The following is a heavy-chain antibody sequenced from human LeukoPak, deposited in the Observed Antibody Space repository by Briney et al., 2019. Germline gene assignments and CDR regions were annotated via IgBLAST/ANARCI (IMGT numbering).Heavy chain of an antibody. V-gene: IGHV4-38-2*02. CDR1: GYSISSGYY. J-gene: IGHJ4*02. Sequence: SETLSLTCTVSGYSISSGYYWGWIRQPPGKGLEWIGSIYHSGSTYYNPSLKSRVTISVDTSKNQFSLKLSSVTAADTAVYYCARVATVTTRTIDYWGQGTLVTVSS. CDR2: IYHSGST. D-gene: IGHD4-11*01. CDR3: ARVATVTTRTIDY.